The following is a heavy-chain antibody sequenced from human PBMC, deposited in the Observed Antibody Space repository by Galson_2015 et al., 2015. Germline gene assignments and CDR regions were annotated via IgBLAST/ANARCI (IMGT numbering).Heavy chain of an antibody. J-gene: IGHJ4*02. V-gene: IGHV1-18*04. D-gene: IGHD6-19*01. Sequence: SVKVSCKASGYTFTSYGISWVRQAPGQGLEWMGWISAYNGNTNYAQKLQGRVTMTTDTSTGTAYMELRSLRSDDTAVYYCARDMDAYSSGRYGPFDYWGQGTLVTVSS. CDR3: ARDMDAYSSGRYGPFDY. CDR1: GYTFTSYG. CDR2: ISAYNGNT.